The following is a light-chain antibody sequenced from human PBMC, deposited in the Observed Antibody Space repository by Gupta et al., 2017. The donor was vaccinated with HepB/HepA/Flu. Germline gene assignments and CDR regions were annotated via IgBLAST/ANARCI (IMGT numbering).Light chain of an antibody. CDR2: GAS. V-gene: IGKV3-20*01. CDR3: QQYGSSPPYT. CDR1: QSVSSSY. Sequence: EMVLTHSPGTLSLSPGERATLSCRGSQSVSSSYLAWYQQKPGQAPRLLIYGASSRATGIPDRFSGSGSGTDFTLTISRQEPEDFAVYYCQQYGSSPPYTFGQGTKMENK. J-gene: IGKJ2*01.